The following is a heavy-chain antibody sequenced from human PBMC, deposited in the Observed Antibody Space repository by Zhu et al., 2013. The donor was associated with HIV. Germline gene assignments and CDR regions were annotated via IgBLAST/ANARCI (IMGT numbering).Heavy chain of an antibody. Sequence: QVQLVQSGAEVKKPGASVKVSCKASGYTFTSYYMHWVRQAPGQGLEWMGIINPSGGSTSYAQKFQGRVTMTRDTSTSTVYMELSSLRSEDTAVYYCARGPRWNDRRQGYYYGMDVWGQGTTVTVSS. J-gene: IGHJ6*02. D-gene: IGHD1-1*01. V-gene: IGHV1-46*03. CDR2: INPSGGST. CDR3: ARGPRWNDRRQGYYYGMDV. CDR1: GYTFTSYY.